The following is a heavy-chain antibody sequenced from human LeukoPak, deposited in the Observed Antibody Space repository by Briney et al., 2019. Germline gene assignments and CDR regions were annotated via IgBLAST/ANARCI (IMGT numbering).Heavy chain of an antibody. D-gene: IGHD2-2*01. J-gene: IGHJ6*03. V-gene: IGHV1-69*13. CDR3: ARWGYCSSTSCRSSGYYMDV. CDR2: IIPIFGTA. Sequence: SVKVSCKASGGTFSSYAISWVRQAPGQGLEWMGRIIPIFGTANYAQKFQGRVTITADESPSTAYMELSSLRSEDTAVYYCARWGYCSSTSCRSSGYYMDVWGKGTTVTVSS. CDR1: GGTFSSYA.